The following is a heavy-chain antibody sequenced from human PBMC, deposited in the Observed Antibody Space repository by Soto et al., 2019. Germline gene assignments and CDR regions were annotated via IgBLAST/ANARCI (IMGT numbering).Heavy chain of an antibody. J-gene: IGHJ4*02. CDR3: VRARIDY. Sequence: EVQLVESGGGLVQPGGSLRLFCVGSGFTFNDYWITWVRQAPGTGLDWVATIKGDGTEKYYGDSVRGRFTVSRDNAKNSLYLQMNSLRLEDSAVYYCVRARIDYWGQGNLVIVSS. V-gene: IGHV3-7*03. CDR2: IKGDGTEK. CDR1: GFTFNDYW.